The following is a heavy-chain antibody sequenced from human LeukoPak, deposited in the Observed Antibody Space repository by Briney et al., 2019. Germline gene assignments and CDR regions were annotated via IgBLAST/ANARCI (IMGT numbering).Heavy chain of an antibody. CDR1: GFPFSNFG. V-gene: IGHV3-23*01. Sequence: GGTLELSCAASGFPFSNFGISWVRPAPGKGLEWVSVISGSGGSTYYADSVKGRFTISRDNSKNTLYLQMNSLRADDTAVYYCAKEWGVDYGLRYWGQGTLVTVSS. D-gene: IGHD4-17*01. J-gene: IGHJ4*02. CDR2: ISGSGGST. CDR3: AKEWGVDYGLRY.